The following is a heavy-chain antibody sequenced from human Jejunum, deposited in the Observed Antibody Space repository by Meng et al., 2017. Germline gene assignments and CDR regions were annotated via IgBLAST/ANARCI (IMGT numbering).Heavy chain of an antibody. V-gene: IGHV3-48*03. CDR2: ISSSGTTI. D-gene: IGHD3-10*01. CDR1: GFSFSGFE. J-gene: IGHJ4*01. CDR3: ARDPTSGY. Sequence: GGSLRLSCVASGFSFSGFEMSWVRQAPGKGLEWISYISSSGTTIYQADSVRGRFTISRDNAKNSLYLQMNSLRVEDTAVYYCARDPTSGYWGHGTRVTVSS.